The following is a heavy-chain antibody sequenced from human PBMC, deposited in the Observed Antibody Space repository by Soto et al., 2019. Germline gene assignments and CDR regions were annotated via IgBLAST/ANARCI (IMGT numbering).Heavy chain of an antibody. D-gene: IGHD4-4*01. CDR2: ISGSGANT. V-gene: IGHV3-23*01. J-gene: IGHJ4*02. CDR1: GFTFSIYA. CDR3: AKAIRVTVGY. Sequence: PGGSLRLSCATSGFTFSIYAMSWVRQAPGKGLEWVSAISGSGANTYYADSVKGRFTISRDNSKNTLYLQMNSLRAEDTAVYYCAKAIRVTVGYWGQGTLVTVSS.